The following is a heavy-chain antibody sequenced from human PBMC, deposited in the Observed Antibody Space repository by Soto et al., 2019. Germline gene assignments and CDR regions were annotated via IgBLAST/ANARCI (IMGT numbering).Heavy chain of an antibody. CDR3: ASVSRYYYYGMDV. J-gene: IGHJ6*02. Sequence: QVQLQESGPGLVKPSETLSLTCTVSGGSISSYYWSWIRHPPGKGLEWIGYIYYSGSTNSNPSLQSRVTISVDTSKNQFSLKLSSVTAADTAVYYCASVSRYYYYGMDVWGQGTTVTVSS. CDR1: GGSISSYY. V-gene: IGHV4-59*01. CDR2: IYYSGST.